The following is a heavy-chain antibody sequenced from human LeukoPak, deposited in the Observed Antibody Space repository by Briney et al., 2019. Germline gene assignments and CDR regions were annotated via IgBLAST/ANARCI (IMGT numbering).Heavy chain of an antibody. CDR1: GGTFSSYA. J-gene: IGHJ4*02. V-gene: IGHV1-69*01. D-gene: IGHD3/OR15-3a*01. CDR2: IIPIFGTA. Sequence: ASVKVSCKASGGTFSSYAISWVRQAPGQGLEWMGGIIPIFGTANYAQKFQGRVTITADESTSTAYMELSSLRSEDTAVYYCARGPMTLRSPDFFPYWGQGTLVTVSS. CDR3: ARGPMTLRSPDFFPY.